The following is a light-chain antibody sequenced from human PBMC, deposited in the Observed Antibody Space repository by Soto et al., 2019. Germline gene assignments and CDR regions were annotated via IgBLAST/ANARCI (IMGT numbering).Light chain of an antibody. CDR1: QGISSY. V-gene: IGKV1-8*01. CDR2: AAS. J-gene: IGKJ5*01. Sequence: AIRVPQSPSWLSAYTGAAVTITWLASQGISSYLAWYQQKPGKAPKLLIYAASTLQSGVPSRFSGSGSGTQFTLTISSLQPDDFATYFCQQYNSYSITFGQGTRLEIK. CDR3: QQYNSYSIT.